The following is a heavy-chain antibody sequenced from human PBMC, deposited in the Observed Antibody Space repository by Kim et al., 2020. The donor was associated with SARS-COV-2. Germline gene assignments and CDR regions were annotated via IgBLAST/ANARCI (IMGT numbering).Heavy chain of an antibody. CDR1: GFTFSGSA. CDR3: TRAEYCSGGSCYPDY. Sequence: GGSLRLSCAASGFTFSGSAMHWVRQASGKGLEWVGRIRSKANSYATAYAASVKGRFTISRDDSKNTAYLQMNSLKTEDTAVYYCTRAEYCSGGSCYPDYWGQGTLVTVSS. D-gene: IGHD2-15*01. CDR2: IRSKANSYAT. J-gene: IGHJ4*02. V-gene: IGHV3-73*01.